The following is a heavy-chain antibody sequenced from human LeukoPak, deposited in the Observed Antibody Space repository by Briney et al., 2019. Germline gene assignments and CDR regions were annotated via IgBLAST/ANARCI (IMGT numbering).Heavy chain of an antibody. CDR1: GYTFTSYY. J-gene: IGHJ4*02. CDR2: INPTGGST. CDR3: ARGPGAAPDDY. Sequence: ASVKVSCKASGYTFTSYYMHWVRQAPGQGLEWMGIINPTGGSTNYAQKFQGRVTMTRDMSTSTVYMELSSLRSEDTAVYYCARGPGAAPDDYWGQGTLAIVSS. D-gene: IGHD1-26*01. V-gene: IGHV1-46*01.